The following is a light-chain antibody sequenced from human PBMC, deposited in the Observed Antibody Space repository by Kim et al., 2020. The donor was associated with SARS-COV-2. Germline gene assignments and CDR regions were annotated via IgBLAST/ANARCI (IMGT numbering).Light chain of an antibody. Sequence: SASVGDRVTITCRASQSISSYLNWYQQKPGKAPKLLIYAASSLQSGVPSRFSGSVSGTDFTLTISSLQPEDFATYYCQQSYSTPYTFGQGTKLEI. CDR3: QQSYSTPYT. CDR2: AAS. J-gene: IGKJ2*01. CDR1: QSISSY. V-gene: IGKV1-39*01.